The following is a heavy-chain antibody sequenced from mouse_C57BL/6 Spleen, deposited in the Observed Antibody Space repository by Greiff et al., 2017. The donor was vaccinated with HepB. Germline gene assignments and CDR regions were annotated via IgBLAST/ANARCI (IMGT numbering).Heavy chain of an antibody. CDR3: ARGGPLLFAY. D-gene: IGHD2-10*01. Sequence: DVQLQESGPGLVKPSQSLSLTCSVTGYSITSGYYWNWIRQFPGNKLEWMGYISYDGSNNYNPSLKNRISITRDTSKNQFFLKLNSVTTEDTATYYCARGGPLLFAYWGQGTLVTVSA. CDR1: GYSITSGYY. V-gene: IGHV3-6*01. J-gene: IGHJ3*01. CDR2: ISYDGSN.